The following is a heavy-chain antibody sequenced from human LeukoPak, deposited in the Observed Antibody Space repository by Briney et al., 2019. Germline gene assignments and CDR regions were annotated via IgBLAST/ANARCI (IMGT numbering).Heavy chain of an antibody. Sequence: SVKVSCKASGGTFSSYAISWVRQAPGQGLEWMGRIIPILGIANYAQKFQGRVTITADKSTSTAYMELSSLRSEDTAVYYCARGDILTGSWDFDIWGQGTMVTVSS. CDR2: IIPILGIA. V-gene: IGHV1-69*04. CDR1: GGTFSSYA. CDR3: ARGDILTGSWDFDI. D-gene: IGHD3-9*01. J-gene: IGHJ3*02.